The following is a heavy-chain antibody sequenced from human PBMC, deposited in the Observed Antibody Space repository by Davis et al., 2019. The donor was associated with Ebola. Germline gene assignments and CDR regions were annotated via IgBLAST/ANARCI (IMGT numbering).Heavy chain of an antibody. CDR2: ISGSGGST. CDR3: AKRGLGPNRPFDY. CDR1: GFTVSSNY. Sequence: GGSLRLSCAASGFTVSSNYMSWVRQAPGKGLEWVSVISGSGGSTDYADSVKGRFTISRDNSRNTLYLQMNSLRAEATAVYYCAKRGLGPNRPFDYWGQGTLVTVSS. D-gene: IGHD1-26*01. J-gene: IGHJ4*02. V-gene: IGHV3-23*01.